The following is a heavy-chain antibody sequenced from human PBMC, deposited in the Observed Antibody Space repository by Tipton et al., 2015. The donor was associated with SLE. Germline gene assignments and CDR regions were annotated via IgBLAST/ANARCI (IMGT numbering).Heavy chain of an antibody. D-gene: IGHD6-13*01. CDR1: GGSISSYY. CDR3: ASAGDSSSPLDY. CDR2: IYYSGST. V-gene: IGHV4-59*01. J-gene: IGHJ4*02. Sequence: TLSLTCTVSGGSISSYYWSWIRQPPGKGLEWIGYIYYSGSTNYNPSLKSRVTIPVDTSKNQFSLKLSSVTAADTAVYYCASAGDSSSPLDYWGQGTLVTVSS.